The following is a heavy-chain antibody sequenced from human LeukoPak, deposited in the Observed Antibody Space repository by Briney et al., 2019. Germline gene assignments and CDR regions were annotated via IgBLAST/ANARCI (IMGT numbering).Heavy chain of an antibody. CDR3: ARDHARFLPGMLSGLLGEIDY. CDR1: GYTFTGYY. J-gene: IGHJ4*02. V-gene: IGHV1-2*02. CDR2: INPNSGGT. D-gene: IGHD3-10*01. Sequence: GASVKVSCKASGYTFTGYYMHWVRQAPGQGLEWMGWINPNSGGTNYAQKLQGRVTMTTDTSTSTAYMELRSLRSDDTAVYYCARDHARFLPGMLSGLLGEIDYWGQGTLVTVSS.